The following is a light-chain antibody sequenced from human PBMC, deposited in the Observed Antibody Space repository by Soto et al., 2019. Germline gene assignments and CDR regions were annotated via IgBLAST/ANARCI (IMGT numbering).Light chain of an antibody. CDR3: QQNKDWPGT. J-gene: IGKJ1*01. CDR1: QSLTISY. CDR2: DGS. V-gene: IGKV3D-20*02. Sequence: EIVLTQSPGTLSLSPGERATLSCRASQSLTISYLAWFQQKPGQAPRLLIYDGSTRATGIPVRFSGSGSGTEFTLTISSLQSEDFGVYYCQQNKDWPGTFGQGTKVDIK.